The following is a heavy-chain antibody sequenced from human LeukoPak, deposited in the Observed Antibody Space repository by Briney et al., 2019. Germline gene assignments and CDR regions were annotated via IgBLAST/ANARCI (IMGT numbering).Heavy chain of an antibody. CDR2: IYYSGST. Sequence: PSETLSLTCTVSGGSISSYYWSWIRQPPGKGLEWIGYIYYSGSTNYNPSLKSRVTISVDTSKNQFSLKLSSVTAADTAVYYCARAKHSFFDYWGQGTLVTVSS. CDR1: GGSISSYY. J-gene: IGHJ4*02. V-gene: IGHV4-59*01. CDR3: ARAKHSFFDY.